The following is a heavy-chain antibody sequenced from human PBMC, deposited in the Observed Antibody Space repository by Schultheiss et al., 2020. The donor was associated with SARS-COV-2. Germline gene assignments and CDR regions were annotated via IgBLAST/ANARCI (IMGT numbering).Heavy chain of an antibody. CDR3: AKDMGRGDYYGMDV. CDR1: GFTFDDYA. D-gene: IGHD3-10*01. V-gene: IGHV3-9*01. J-gene: IGHJ6*02. CDR2: ISWNSGSI. Sequence: SLKISCAASGFTFDDYAMHWVRQAPGKGLEWVSGISWNSGSIGYADSVKGRFTISRDNAKNSLYLQMNSLRAEDTALYYCAKDMGRGDYYGMDVWGQGTTVTVSS.